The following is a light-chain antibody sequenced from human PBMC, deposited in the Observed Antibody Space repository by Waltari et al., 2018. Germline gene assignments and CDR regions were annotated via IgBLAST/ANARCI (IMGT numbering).Light chain of an antibody. V-gene: IGLV1-47*01. CDR3: ATWDDSLGGLWV. J-gene: IGLJ3*02. Sequence: QSVLTQPPSASGTPGQRVTISCSGSSFNIGSNSVHWYQHLPGTAPKLLLYGNKPGPSGVPDRFSGSKSGTSASLAISGLRSEDEAIYYCATWDDSLGGLWVFGGGTKVTVL. CDR1: SFNIGSNS. CDR2: GNK.